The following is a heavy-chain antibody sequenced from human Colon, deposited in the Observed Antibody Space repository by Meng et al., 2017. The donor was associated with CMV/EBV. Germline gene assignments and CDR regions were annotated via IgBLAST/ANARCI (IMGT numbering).Heavy chain of an antibody. V-gene: IGHV3-66*02. J-gene: IGHJ3*01. CDR1: GFSLTDYY. CDR2: IYRGGAT. CDR3: ARGNVNAFDF. D-gene: IGHD2/OR15-2a*01. Sequence: RLSCTASGFSLTDYYVMWVRQAPGKGLEWISVIYRGGATYYADSVKGRFTMSKDNSKNTLFLQLNSLRLDDTATYYRARGNVNAFDFWGQGTVVTVSS.